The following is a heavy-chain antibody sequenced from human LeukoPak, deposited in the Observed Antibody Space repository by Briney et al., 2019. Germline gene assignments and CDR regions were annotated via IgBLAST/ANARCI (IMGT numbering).Heavy chain of an antibody. CDR3: AKDRTGYSGYGYYYYYMDV. J-gene: IGHJ6*03. CDR2: ISGSGDNT. CDR1: GFTFSSYG. V-gene: IGHV3-23*01. D-gene: IGHD5-12*01. Sequence: GGSLRLSCAASGFTFSSYGMTWVRQAPGKGLEWVSGISGSGDNTWYADSVKGRFTISRDNSKKTLDLQMHSLRAEDTAVYYCAKDRTGYSGYGYYYYYMDVWGKGTTVTVSS.